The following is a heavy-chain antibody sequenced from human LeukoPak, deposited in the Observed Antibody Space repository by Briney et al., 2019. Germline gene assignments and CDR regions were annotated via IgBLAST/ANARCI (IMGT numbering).Heavy chain of an antibody. CDR1: GFTFSSYG. Sequence: GGSLRLSCAASGFTFSSYGMHWVRQAPGKGLEWVAVISYDGSNKYYADSVKGRFTISRDNSKNTLYLQMNSLRAEDTAVYYCARERTPFGEDSFPDAFDIWGQGTMVTVSS. CDR2: ISYDGSNK. D-gene: IGHD3-10*01. CDR3: ARERTPFGEDSFPDAFDI. V-gene: IGHV3-30*03. J-gene: IGHJ3*02.